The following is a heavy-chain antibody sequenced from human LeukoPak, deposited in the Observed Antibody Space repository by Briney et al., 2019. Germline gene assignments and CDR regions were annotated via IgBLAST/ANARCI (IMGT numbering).Heavy chain of an antibody. J-gene: IGHJ6*02. CDR3: ARLGYCSGGSCSFHYYYYYAMDV. CDR1: GYSFTSYW. D-gene: IGHD2-15*01. Sequence: GESLKISCKGSGYSFTSYWIGWVRQTPGKGLEWMGIIYPGDSDTRYSPSFQGQVTISADKSISTAYLQWSSLKASDTAMCYCARLGYCSGGSCSFHYYYYYAMDVWGQGTTVTVSS. V-gene: IGHV5-51*01. CDR2: IYPGDSDT.